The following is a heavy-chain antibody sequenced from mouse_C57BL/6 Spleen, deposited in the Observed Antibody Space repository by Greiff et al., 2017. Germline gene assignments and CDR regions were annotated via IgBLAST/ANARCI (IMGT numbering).Heavy chain of an antibody. CDR3: ARYYGTNYAMDY. D-gene: IGHD1-1*01. V-gene: IGHV1-39*01. Sequence: EVKLVESGPELVKPGASVKISCKASGYSFTDYNMNWVKQSNGKSLEWIGVINPNYGTTSYNQKFKGKATLTVDQSSSTAYMQLNSLTSEDSAVYYCARYYGTNYAMDYWGQGTSVTVSS. J-gene: IGHJ4*01. CDR2: INPNYGTT. CDR1: GYSFTDYN.